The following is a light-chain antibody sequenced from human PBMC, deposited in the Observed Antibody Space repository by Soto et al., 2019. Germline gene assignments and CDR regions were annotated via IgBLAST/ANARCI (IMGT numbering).Light chain of an antibody. Sequence: IQMTQSPSSLSASVGDRVTITCRASQGISNELGWYQQRPGKAPKVLIYGASNLQSGVPSRFSGSGSGTEFTLTISSLQPEDFAIYYCQQLHGYPWTFGHGTKVEIK. CDR2: GAS. CDR1: QGISNE. CDR3: QQLHGYPWT. V-gene: IGKV1-17*01. J-gene: IGKJ1*01.